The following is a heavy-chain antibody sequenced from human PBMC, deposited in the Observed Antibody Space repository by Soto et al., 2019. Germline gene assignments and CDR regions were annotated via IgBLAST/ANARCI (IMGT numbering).Heavy chain of an antibody. V-gene: IGHV3-7*03. CDR1: GFTFSSYW. D-gene: IGHD3-22*01. Sequence: GSLRLSCAASGFTFSSYWMSWVRQAPGKGLEWVANIKQDGSEKYYVDSVKGRFTISRDNAKNSLYLQMNSLRAEDTAVYYCARDLALYYYDSSVDYWGQGTLVTVSS. CDR3: ARDLALYYYDSSVDY. J-gene: IGHJ4*02. CDR2: IKQDGSEK.